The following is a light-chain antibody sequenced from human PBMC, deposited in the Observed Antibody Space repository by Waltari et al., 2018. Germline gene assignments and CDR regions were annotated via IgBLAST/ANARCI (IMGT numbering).Light chain of an antibody. CDR2: GVN. V-gene: IGLV2-14*03. Sequence: QSALIQPAPVSGSPGQSNTLPCTGSSSDIADYKYVSCYPQHPGKVPKVIIYGVNRRPSGIPDRFSGSKSGSTASLTISVLQVEDEADYYCSAYLITTSLWVFGGGTKLTVL. CDR3: SAYLITTSLWV. J-gene: IGLJ3*02. CDR1: SSDIADYKY.